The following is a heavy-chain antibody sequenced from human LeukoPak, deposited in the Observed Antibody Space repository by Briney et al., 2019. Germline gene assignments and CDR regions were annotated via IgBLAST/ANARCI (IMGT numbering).Heavy chain of an antibody. V-gene: IGHV3-33*01. D-gene: IGHD3-9*01. J-gene: IGHJ6*02. CDR2: IWYDGSNK. Sequence: GGSLRPSCAESGFTFNNYGMHWVRPAPGKGLEWMALIWYDGSNKYYTDSVKGRFTISRDNSKNTLCLQMNSLRAEDTAVYYCSREYFDWSRNYYYGMDVWGQGTTVTVSS. CDR3: SREYFDWSRNYYYGMDV. CDR1: GFTFNNYG.